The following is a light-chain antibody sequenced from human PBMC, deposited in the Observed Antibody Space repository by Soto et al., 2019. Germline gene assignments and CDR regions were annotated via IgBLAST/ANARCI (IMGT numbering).Light chain of an antibody. CDR3: QKYGTSPRK. CDR1: QIVRNNY. CDR2: AAS. J-gene: IGKJ1*01. Sequence: EIVLTQAPGTLSLSPGEIATLSCSASQIVRNNYLAWYQQRPGQAPRLLIYAASSRATGIPDRFSGSGSGTDFTLTISRLEPEDFAVYYCQKYGTSPRKFGQGTKVDIK. V-gene: IGKV3-20*01.